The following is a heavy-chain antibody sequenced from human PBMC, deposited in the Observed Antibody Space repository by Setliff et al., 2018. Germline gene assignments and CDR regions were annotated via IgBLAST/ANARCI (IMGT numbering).Heavy chain of an antibody. CDR1: GESIRSNNW. V-gene: IGHV4-4*01. CDR3: ARAPGRNIRGDY. Sequence: SETLSLTCTVSGESIRSNNWWNWVRQPPGKGLEWIGDIYQSGTTNYNPSLKSRVTISADTSKNQFSLKLKSVTAADTAVCCCARAPGRNIRGDYWGQGTLVTVSS. CDR2: IYQSGTT. D-gene: IGHD3-10*01. J-gene: IGHJ4*02.